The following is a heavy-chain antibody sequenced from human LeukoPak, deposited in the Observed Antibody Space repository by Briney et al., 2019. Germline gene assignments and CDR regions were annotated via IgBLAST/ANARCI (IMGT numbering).Heavy chain of an antibody. D-gene: IGHD6-13*01. V-gene: IGHV4-61*02. Sequence: SHTLSLTCTVSGGSISSGSYYWSWIRQPAGKGLEWIGRIYTSGSTHYNPSLKSRVTMSVDTSKNQFSLKLNSVTAADTAVYYCARVSSSWYQDWYFDLWGRGTLVTVSS. CDR1: GGSISSGSYY. CDR3: ARVSSSWYQDWYFDL. CDR2: IYTSGST. J-gene: IGHJ2*01.